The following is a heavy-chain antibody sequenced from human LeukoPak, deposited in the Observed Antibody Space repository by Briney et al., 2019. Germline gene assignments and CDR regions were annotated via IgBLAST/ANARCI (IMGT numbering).Heavy chain of an antibody. V-gene: IGHV3-23*01. J-gene: IGHJ4*02. CDR2: ISGSGGST. CDR1: GFTFSSYA. Sequence: PGGSLRLSCAASGFTFSSYAMSWVRQAPGKGLEWVSAISGSGGSTYYADSVKGRFTISRDNSKNTLYLQMNSLRAEDTAVYYCAKDWYCSSTSCFRGYFDYWGQGTLVTVSS. D-gene: IGHD2-2*01. CDR3: AKDWYCSSTSCFRGYFDY.